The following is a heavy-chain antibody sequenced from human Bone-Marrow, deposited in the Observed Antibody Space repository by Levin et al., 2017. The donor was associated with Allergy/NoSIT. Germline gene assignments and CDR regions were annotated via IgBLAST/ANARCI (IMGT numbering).Heavy chain of an antibody. CDR2: INPNSDAT. CDR1: GYTFIDYY. J-gene: IGHJ5*02. Sequence: ASVKVSCKASGYTFIDYYIHWVRQAPGRGLEWVGWINPNSDATMYAQRFQGRVTMTRDTSINTVYMELRRLRSDDTALYFCARDLMDGREWTRWFDPWGQGTLVTVSS. D-gene: IGHD3-3*01. V-gene: IGHV1-2*02. CDR3: ARDLMDGREWTRWFDP.